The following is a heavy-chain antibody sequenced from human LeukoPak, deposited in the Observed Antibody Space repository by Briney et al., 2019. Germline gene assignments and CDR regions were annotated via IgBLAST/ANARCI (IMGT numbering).Heavy chain of an antibody. CDR1: GYTFTGYY. CDR2: FNPNSGGT. CDR3: ARGYCSGGSCYASWGYWFDP. D-gene: IGHD2-15*01. J-gene: IGHJ5*02. V-gene: IGHV1-2*02. Sequence: ASVKVSCKASGYTFTGYYMHWVRQAPGQGLEWMGWFNPNSGGTNYAQKFQGRVTMTRDTSISTAYMELSRLRSDDTAVYYCARGYCSGGSCYASWGYWFDPWGQGTLVTVSS.